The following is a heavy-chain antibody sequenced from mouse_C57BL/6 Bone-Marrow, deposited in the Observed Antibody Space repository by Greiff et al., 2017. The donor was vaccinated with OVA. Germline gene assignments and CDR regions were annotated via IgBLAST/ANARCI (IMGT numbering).Heavy chain of an antibody. J-gene: IGHJ4*01. CDR2: ISNGGGST. CDR1: GFTFSDYY. D-gene: IGHD2-12*01. Sequence: DVQLVESGGGLVQPGGSLKLSCAASGFTFSDYYMYWVRQTPEKRLEWVAYISNGGGSTYYPDTVKGRFTISRDNAKNTLYLQISRLKSEDTAMYYCAKSLRRGYAMDYWGQGTSVTVSS. CDR3: AKSLRRGYAMDY. V-gene: IGHV5-12*01.